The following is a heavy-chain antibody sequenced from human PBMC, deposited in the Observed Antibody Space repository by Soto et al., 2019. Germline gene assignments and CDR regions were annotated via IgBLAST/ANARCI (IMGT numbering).Heavy chain of an antibody. D-gene: IGHD3-22*01. J-gene: IGHJ4*02. V-gene: IGHV4-61*01. Sequence: SETLSLTCSSSGVSINRGSYCWNWIRLYPGKVLEWIGYVSYSGSTNYNPSLKSRVTISVDTSKNQFSLNLSSVTAADTAVYYCARGDDNSGGYYYSHYLDDWGKGPLVTVS. CDR1: GVSINRGSYC. CDR3: ARGDDNSGGYYYSHYLDD. CDR2: VSYSGST.